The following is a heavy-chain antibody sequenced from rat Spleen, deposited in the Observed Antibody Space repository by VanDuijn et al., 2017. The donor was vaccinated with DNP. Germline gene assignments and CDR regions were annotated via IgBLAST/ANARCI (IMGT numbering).Heavy chain of an antibody. J-gene: IGHJ2*01. CDR2: ISYDGSST. CDR3: TRRQLNYYFDY. Sequence: EVQLVESGGGLVQPGRSLKLSCAASGFTFSDYNMAWVRQAPKKGLEWVATISYDGSSTNYRDSVKGRFTVSRDNAKSILYLQMDSLRSEDTATYYCTRRQLNYYFDYWGQGVMVTVSS. D-gene: IGHD1-10*01. V-gene: IGHV5-7*01. CDR1: GFTFSDYN.